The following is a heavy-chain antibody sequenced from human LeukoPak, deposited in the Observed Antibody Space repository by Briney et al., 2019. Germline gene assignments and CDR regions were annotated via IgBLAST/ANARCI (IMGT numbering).Heavy chain of an antibody. Sequence: GGSLRLSCAASGFTFNNYVKHWVRQAPGKGLEYVSAISSGGVSTYYANSVKGRFTISRDNSKNTLYLQMGSLRAGDMAVYYCARDRWGCTSTSCYDFGYWGQGTLVTVSS. CDR1: GFTFNNYV. CDR2: ISSGGVST. V-gene: IGHV3-64*01. J-gene: IGHJ4*02. D-gene: IGHD2-2*01. CDR3: ARDRWGCTSTSCYDFGY.